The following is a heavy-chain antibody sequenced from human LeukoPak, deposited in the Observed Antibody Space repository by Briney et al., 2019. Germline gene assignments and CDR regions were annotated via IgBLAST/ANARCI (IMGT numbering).Heavy chain of an antibody. J-gene: IGHJ4*02. CDR3: ARQTGSGLFILP. V-gene: IGHV4-39*01. Sequence: SETLSLTCTVSGGSISSSYSYWGWIRQPPGMGLEWIGSIYYTGNTYYNASLKSQVSISIDTSKNQFSLKLTSVTAADTAVYYCARQTGSGLFILPGGQGTLVTVSS. CDR1: GGSISSSYSY. CDR2: IYYTGNT. D-gene: IGHD3/OR15-3a*01.